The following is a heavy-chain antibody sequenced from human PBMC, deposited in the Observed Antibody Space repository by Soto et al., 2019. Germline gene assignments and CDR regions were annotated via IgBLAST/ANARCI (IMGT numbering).Heavy chain of an antibody. CDR2: IIPMFDIA. Sequence: QVQLVQSGVEVKKPGSSVKVSCKASGGSFRTYTMFWVRQAPGQGLEWMGRIIPMFDIANYAQKFQGRVTYNADKSTGTVYMEMISLTFDETAIYLCALGSWSAAVFDIWGQGTLVTVSS. CDR1: GGSFRTYT. J-gene: IGHJ3*02. D-gene: IGHD6-13*01. V-gene: IGHV1-69*02. CDR3: ALGSWSAAVFDI.